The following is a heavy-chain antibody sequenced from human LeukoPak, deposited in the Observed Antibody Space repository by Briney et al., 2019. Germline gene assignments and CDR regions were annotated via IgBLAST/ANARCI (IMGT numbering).Heavy chain of an antibody. Sequence: GGSLRLSCAASGFTFSSYAMHWVRQAPGKGLEWVTVISYDGSNKYYADSVKGRFTSSRDNSKNTLYLQMNSLRAEDTAVYYCAELAAAFYWGQGTLVTVSS. CDR1: GFTFSSYA. CDR3: AELAAAFY. V-gene: IGHV3-30-3*01. CDR2: ISYDGSNK. J-gene: IGHJ4*02. D-gene: IGHD6-13*01.